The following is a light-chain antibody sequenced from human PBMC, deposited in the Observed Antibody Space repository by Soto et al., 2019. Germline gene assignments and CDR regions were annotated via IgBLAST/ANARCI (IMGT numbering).Light chain of an antibody. Sequence: IPMTQSPSSLSASLGERLTITCRASQTISSYLNWYQHKPGKAPNLLIYAASSLQSGVPSRFSGSGSGTDFTLTISSLQPEDFATYYCQQSYSIPHTFGQGTRLEIK. CDR3: QQSYSIPHT. J-gene: IGKJ5*01. V-gene: IGKV1-39*01. CDR2: AAS. CDR1: QTISSY.